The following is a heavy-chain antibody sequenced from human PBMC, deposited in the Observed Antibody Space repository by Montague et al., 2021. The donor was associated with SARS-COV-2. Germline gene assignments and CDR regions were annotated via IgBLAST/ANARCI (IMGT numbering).Heavy chain of an antibody. CDR1: GFTFSSYA. V-gene: IGHV3-30-3*01. CDR3: AREGSVLGVEAFDI. J-gene: IGHJ3*02. CDR2: ISYDGSNK. D-gene: IGHD3-16*01. Sequence: SLRLSCAASGFTFSSYAMHWVRQAPGKGLEWVAVISYDGSNKYYADSVKGRFTISRDNSKNTLYLQMNSLRAEDTAAYYCAREGSVLGVEAFDIWGQGTMVTVSS.